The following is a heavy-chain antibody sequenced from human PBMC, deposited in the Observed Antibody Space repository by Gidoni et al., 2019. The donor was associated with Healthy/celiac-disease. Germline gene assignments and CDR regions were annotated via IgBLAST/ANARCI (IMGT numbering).Heavy chain of an antibody. CDR3: ARDLGGSGDYFDY. CDR1: GFTFSSYS. J-gene: IGHJ4*02. Sequence: EVQLVESGGGLVKPGGSLRLSCAASGFTFSSYSMNWVRQAPGKGLEWVSSISSSSSYIYYADSVKGRFTISRDNAKNSLYLQMNSLRAEDTAVYYCARDLGGSGDYFDYWGQGTLVTVSS. V-gene: IGHV3-21*01. D-gene: IGHD3-10*01. CDR2: ISSSSSYI.